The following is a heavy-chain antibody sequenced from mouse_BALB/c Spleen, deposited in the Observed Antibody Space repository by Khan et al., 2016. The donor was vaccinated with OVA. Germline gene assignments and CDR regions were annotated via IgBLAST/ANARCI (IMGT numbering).Heavy chain of an antibody. CDR2: ISGDSNTI. V-gene: IGHV5-17*02. J-gene: IGHJ2*01. D-gene: IGHD1-1*01. CDR3: ATSYFYGYYFDY. CDR1: GFTINNYG. Sequence: EVELVESGGGLVQPGGSRKLSCAASGFTINNYGMHWVRQAPEKGLEWVAYISGDSNTIYYVDSVTGRFTISRDNPKNTLFLQMTSLMSEDTAMYYCATSYFYGYYFDYWGPGTTLTVS.